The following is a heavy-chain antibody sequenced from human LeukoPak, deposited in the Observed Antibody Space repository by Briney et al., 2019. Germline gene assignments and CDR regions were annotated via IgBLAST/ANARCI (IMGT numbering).Heavy chain of an antibody. CDR3: ARVRIGELRY. J-gene: IGHJ4*02. Sequence: GGSLRLSCAASGFPFRSYIMIGVRQAPGRGLEWVSYISSSSSTIYYAASVKGRFTISRDNAKNSLYLQKNSLRAEDTAVYYCARVRIGELRYWGQGTLVTVSS. D-gene: IGHD1-26*01. CDR1: GFPFRSYI. CDR2: ISSSSSTI. V-gene: IGHV3-48*01.